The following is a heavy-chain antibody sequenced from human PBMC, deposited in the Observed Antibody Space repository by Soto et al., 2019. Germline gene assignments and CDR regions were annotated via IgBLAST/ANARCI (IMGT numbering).Heavy chain of an antibody. CDR3: ARIRELRFFAWLYFDY. CDR1: GYTFTNYA. Sequence: QVPLVQSGVEVKKPGASVKVSCKASGYTFTNYAIIWVRQAPGQGLEWMGWISAYNGNTNYAQKFQGRVTMTTDTSTTTAYMELRSLKSDATAVFYCARIRELRFFAWLYFDYWGQGTLFTVSS. V-gene: IGHV1-18*01. D-gene: IGHD3-9*01. CDR2: ISAYNGNT. J-gene: IGHJ4*02.